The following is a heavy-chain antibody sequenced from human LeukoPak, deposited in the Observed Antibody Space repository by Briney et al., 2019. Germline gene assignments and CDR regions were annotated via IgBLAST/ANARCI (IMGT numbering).Heavy chain of an antibody. Sequence: ASVKVSCKASGYTFTGYYMHWVRQAPGQGLEWMGWINPNSGGTNYAQKFQGRVTMTRDTSISTAYMELSRLRSDDTAVYYCARDGGIYQYYYYMDVWGKGTTVTVSS. CDR1: GYTFTGYY. J-gene: IGHJ6*03. V-gene: IGHV1-2*02. CDR3: ARDGGIYQYYYYMDV. D-gene: IGHD1-26*01. CDR2: INPNSGGT.